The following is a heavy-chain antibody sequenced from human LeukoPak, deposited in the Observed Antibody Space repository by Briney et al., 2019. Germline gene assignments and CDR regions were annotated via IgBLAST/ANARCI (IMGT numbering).Heavy chain of an antibody. CDR1: GFTFSSYE. CDR2: ISSSCSTI. Sequence: GGSLRLSCAASGFTFSSYEMNWVRQAPGKGLEWVSYISSSCSTIYYADSVKGRFTISRDNAKNSLYLQMNSLRAEDTAVYYCAKVRFRGSSSGYYYVPLNFDYWGQGTLVTVSS. J-gene: IGHJ4*02. CDR3: AKVRFRGSSSGYYYVPLNFDY. V-gene: IGHV3-48*03. D-gene: IGHD3-22*01.